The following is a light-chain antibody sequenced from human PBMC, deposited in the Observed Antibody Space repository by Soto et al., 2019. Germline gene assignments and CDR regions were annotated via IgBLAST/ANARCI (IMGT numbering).Light chain of an antibody. CDR1: QSVRSSY. CDR2: GAS. Sequence: EIVLTQSPGTLSLSPGERATLSCRASQSVRSSYLAWFQQKPGQAPRLLIYGASSRATGIPDRFSGSESGTDFTLNISRLEPEDYEVYYYQQEGNTPKTFGQETKLEIK. CDR3: QQEGNTPKT. J-gene: IGKJ2*01. V-gene: IGKV3-20*01.